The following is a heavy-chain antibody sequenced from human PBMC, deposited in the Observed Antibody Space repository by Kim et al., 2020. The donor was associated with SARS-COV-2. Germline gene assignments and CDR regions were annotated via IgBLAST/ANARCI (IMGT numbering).Heavy chain of an antibody. CDR3: ARKDVAQWLEN. J-gene: IGHJ4*02. CDR2: IYYSAST. D-gene: IGHD6-19*01. CDR1: GGSISSSSYY. V-gene: IGHV4-39*01. Sequence: SETLSLTCTVSGGSISSSSYYWGWIRQPPGQGLELIGSIYYSASTYYNPSLKSRVTISADTTKNQFSLKLSSVTAADTAVYYCARKDVAQWLENGGQGTLVTVSS.